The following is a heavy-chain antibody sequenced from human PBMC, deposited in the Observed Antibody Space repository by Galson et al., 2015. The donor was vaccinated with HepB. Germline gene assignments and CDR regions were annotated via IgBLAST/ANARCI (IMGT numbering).Heavy chain of an antibody. CDR1: GFTLNNYA. V-gene: IGHV3-43*02. Sequence: SLRLSCAVFGFTLNNYAMNWVRRAPGKGLEWVSIISRSGESTEYSDSVRGRFTISRDNGKNSLYLQMSSLRPEDTALYYCAKAIGFGYYENALDIWGQGTMVTVS. CDR2: ISRSGEST. D-gene: IGHD4-17*01. J-gene: IGHJ3*02. CDR3: AKAIGFGYYENALDI.